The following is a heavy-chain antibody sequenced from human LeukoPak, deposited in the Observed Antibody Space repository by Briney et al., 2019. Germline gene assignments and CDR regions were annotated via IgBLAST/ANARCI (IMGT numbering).Heavy chain of an antibody. V-gene: IGHV4-59*01. CDR2: IYYSGST. D-gene: IGHD2-15*01. CDR3: VAEKGGTMNS. CDR1: GGSISSYY. J-gene: IGHJ4*02. Sequence: PSETLSLTCTVSGGSISSYYWSWIRQPPGKGLEWIGHIYYSGSTNYNPSLKSRVTISVDTSKNQFSLKLSSVTAADTAVYFCVAEKGGTMNSWGQGTLVTVSS.